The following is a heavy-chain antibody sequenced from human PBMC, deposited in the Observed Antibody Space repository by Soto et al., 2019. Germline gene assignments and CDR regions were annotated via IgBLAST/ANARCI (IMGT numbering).Heavy chain of an antibody. V-gene: IGHV3-21*01. D-gene: IGHD6-19*01. CDR3: XXXXVAGTRYFDL. CDR1: GFTFSSYS. Sequence: EVQLVESGGGLVKPGGSLRLSCAASGFTFSSYSMNWVRQAPGKGLEWVSSISSSSSYIYYADSVKGRFTISRDNAKNXLXXQINSLRAEDTAVYXXXXXXVAGTRYFDLWGRGTLVTVSS. J-gene: IGHJ2*01. CDR2: ISSSSSYI.